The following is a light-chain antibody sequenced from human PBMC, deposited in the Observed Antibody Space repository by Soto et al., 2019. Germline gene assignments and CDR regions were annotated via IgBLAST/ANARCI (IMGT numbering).Light chain of an antibody. CDR3: QQRSNWPPT. Sequence: IGITQPPPPLAASPWEGATLCCRASQSVSSNLAWYQQKPGQAPRLLIYDASNRATGIPARFSGSGSGTDFTLTISSLEPEDFAVYYCQQRSNWPPTFGQGTRLEIK. CDR2: DAS. J-gene: IGKJ5*01. CDR1: QSVSSN. V-gene: IGKV3-11*01.